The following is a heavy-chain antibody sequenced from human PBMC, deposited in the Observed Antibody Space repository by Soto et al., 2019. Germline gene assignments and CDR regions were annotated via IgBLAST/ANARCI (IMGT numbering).Heavy chain of an antibody. CDR2: TTDTDVDR. CDR3: VGGSRDPDPASRIFDL. Sequence: GGSLRLSGVASGITFRSRAISWVRQAPWEGLEWVSTTTDTDVDRKYADSVRGRFTISRDNSKNTLYLQMSSLRAEESSSYFCVGGSRDPDPASRIFDLCGRGNRVTVSS. V-gene: IGHV3-23*01. CDR1: GITFRSRA. J-gene: IGHJ4*03. D-gene: IGHD2-2*01.